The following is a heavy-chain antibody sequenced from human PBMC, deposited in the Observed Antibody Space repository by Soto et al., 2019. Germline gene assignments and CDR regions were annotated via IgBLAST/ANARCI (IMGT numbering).Heavy chain of an antibody. V-gene: IGHV3-30*18. CDR2: ISYDGNNK. CDR3: AKDLRLTTITTVGA. Sequence: QVQLVESGGGVVQPGRSLRLSCAASGFIFSTYGMHWVRQAPGKGLEWLSVISYDGNNKYYADSVKGRFTISRDNSKNTLWLQMDSLRTEDTAVYYCAKDLRLTTITTVGAWGQGTLVTVSS. J-gene: IGHJ5*02. CDR1: GFIFSTYG. D-gene: IGHD4-17*01.